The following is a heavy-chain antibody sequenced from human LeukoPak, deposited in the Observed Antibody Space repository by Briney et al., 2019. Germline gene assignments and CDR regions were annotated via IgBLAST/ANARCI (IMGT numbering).Heavy chain of an antibody. D-gene: IGHD3-10*01. CDR3: ARDRVSGSGSIDY. J-gene: IGHJ4*02. CDR2: ITGNSNYI. Sequence: GGSLRLSGAASGFTFSIYSINWVRQAPGKGLEWVSFITGNSNYIYYADSVKGRFTISRDNAKNSLYLQMNSLRVEDTAVYYCARDRVSGSGSIDYWGQGTLVTVSS. CDR1: GFTFSIYS. V-gene: IGHV3-21*01.